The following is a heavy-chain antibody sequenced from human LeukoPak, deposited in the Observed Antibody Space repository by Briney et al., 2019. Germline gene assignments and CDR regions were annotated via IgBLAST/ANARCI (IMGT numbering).Heavy chain of an antibody. CDR2: ISTSSSYI. J-gene: IGHJ4*02. V-gene: IGHV3-21*04. CDR3: AKAEGYDILTGLDY. Sequence: PGGSLRLSCAASGFTFSDYSMNWVRQAPGKGLEWVSSISTSSSYIYYADSVKGRFTISRDNAKNSLYLQMNSLRAEDTAVYYCAKAEGYDILTGLDYWGQGTLVTVSS. CDR1: GFTFSDYS. D-gene: IGHD3-9*01.